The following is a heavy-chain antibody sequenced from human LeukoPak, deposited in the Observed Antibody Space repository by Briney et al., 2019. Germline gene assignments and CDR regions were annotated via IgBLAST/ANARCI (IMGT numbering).Heavy chain of an antibody. CDR1: GYTFTSYD. V-gene: IGHV1-8*03. Sequence: ASVKVSCKASGYTFTSYDINWVRQATGQGPEWMGWMNPNSGNTGYAQKFQGRVTITRNTSISTAYMELSSLRSEDTAVYYCARGGIRGYSYGYADYWGQGTLVTVSS. CDR2: MNPNSGNT. D-gene: IGHD5-18*01. J-gene: IGHJ4*02. CDR3: ARGGIRGYSYGYADY.